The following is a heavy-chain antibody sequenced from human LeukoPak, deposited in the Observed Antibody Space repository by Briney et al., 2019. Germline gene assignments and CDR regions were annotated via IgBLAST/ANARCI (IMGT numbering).Heavy chain of an antibody. J-gene: IGHJ4*02. CDR2: ISYDGSNK. CDR1: GFTFSSYG. D-gene: IGHD3-9*01. CDR3: AKPMGFDTSLFDY. Sequence: GGPLRLSCAASGFTFSSYGMHWVRQAPGKGLEWVAVISYDGSNKYYADSMKGRFTISRDNSKNTLYLQMNSLRAEDTAVYYCAKPMGFDTSLFDYWGQGTLVTVSS. V-gene: IGHV3-30*18.